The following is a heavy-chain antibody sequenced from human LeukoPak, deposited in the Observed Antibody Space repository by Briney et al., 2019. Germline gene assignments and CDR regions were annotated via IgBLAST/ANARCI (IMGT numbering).Heavy chain of an antibody. V-gene: IGHV3-74*01. CDR2: VNGDGRTT. CDR3: TNNFHGDYSY. D-gene: IGHD4-17*01. CDR1: GFTFSAYW. Sequence: PGGSLRLSCTASGFTFSAYWMQWVRQAPGKGLVWVSRVNGDGRTTSYADSVKGRFTISRDNAKNTLYLQMNSLRAEDTAVYYCTNNFHGDYSYWGQGTLVTVSS. J-gene: IGHJ4*02.